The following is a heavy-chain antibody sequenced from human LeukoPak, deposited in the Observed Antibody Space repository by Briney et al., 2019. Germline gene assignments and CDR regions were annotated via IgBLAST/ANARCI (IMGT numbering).Heavy chain of an antibody. CDR3: AKAPYSSGWYGPSYYYYMDV. CDR1: GFTFSSYA. J-gene: IGHJ6*03. Sequence: GGSLRLSCAASGFTFSSYAMSWVRQAPGKGLECISGFSGSGGSTYYADSVKGRFTIPRDNSKNSLYLQMNSLRAEDTALYYCAKAPYSSGWYGPSYYYYMDVWGKGTTVTVSS. D-gene: IGHD6-19*01. CDR2: FSGSGGST. V-gene: IGHV3-23*01.